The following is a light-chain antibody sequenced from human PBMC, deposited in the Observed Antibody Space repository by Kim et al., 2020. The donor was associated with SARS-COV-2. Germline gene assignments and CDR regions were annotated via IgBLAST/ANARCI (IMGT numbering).Light chain of an antibody. J-gene: IGKJ2*01. CDR1: QSIGSY. CDR3: QQRSDWPPLT. CDR2: DAS. Sequence: FSPGQRATLSCRASQSIGSYLAWYQQKPGQAPRLLIHDASSRASGIPARFSGSGSGTDFTLTISSLEPEDFAVYYCQQRSDWPPLTFGQGTKLEI. V-gene: IGKV3-11*01.